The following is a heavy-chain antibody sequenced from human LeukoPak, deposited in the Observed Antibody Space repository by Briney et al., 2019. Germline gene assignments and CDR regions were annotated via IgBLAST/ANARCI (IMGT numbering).Heavy chain of an antibody. CDR1: GYRFTSYG. V-gene: IGHV1-18*01. Sequence: ASVKVSCKASGYRFTSYGISWVRQAPGQGLEWTGWISAYNGNTNYAQNLQGRVTMTTDTLTSTAYMDLRSLRSDDTAVYYCARDRHTAMVRPTDFDYWGQGTLVTVSS. CDR2: ISAYNGNT. CDR3: ARDRHTAMVRPTDFDY. D-gene: IGHD5-18*01. J-gene: IGHJ4*02.